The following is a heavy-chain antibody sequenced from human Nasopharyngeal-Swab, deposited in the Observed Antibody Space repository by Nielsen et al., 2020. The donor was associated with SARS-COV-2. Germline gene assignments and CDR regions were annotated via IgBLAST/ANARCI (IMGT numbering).Heavy chain of an antibody. CDR2: ISDGGGST. J-gene: IGHJ6*02. CDR3: TRGGIVGPPELGMDV. CDR1: GFTFSYYA. Sequence: GGSLRLSCADTGFTFSYYAMNWVLQAPGKGLEWVSGISDGGGSTSYADSAKGRFTISRDNSKKTLYLQMNSLTAEDTAVYYCTRGGIVGPPELGMDVWGQGTTVTVSS. V-gene: IGHV3-23*01. D-gene: IGHD1-26*01.